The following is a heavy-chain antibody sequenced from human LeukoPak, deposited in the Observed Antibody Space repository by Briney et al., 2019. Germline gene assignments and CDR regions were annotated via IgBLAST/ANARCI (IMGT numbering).Heavy chain of an antibody. Sequence: PGGSLRLSCAASGFTFSSYEMNCVREAPGKGLEWVSGISGSGGSTYNADSVKGRFTISRDNSKNTLYLHMNTLRADDTAVYYCASRDGYNNPGDNGKAFDYWGQGTLVTVSS. CDR3: ASRDGYNNPGDNGKAFDY. CDR1: GFTFSSYE. CDR2: ISGSGGST. V-gene: IGHV3-23*01. D-gene: IGHD5-24*01. J-gene: IGHJ4*02.